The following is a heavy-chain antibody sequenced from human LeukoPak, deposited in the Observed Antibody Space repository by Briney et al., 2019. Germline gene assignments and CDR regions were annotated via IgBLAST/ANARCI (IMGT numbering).Heavy chain of an antibody. D-gene: IGHD7-27*01. CDR2: IYHSGST. CDR1: GYSISSGYF. CDR3: AQDTTTGDLNS. Sequence: PSETLSLTCTVSGYSISSGYFWAWIRQPPGKGLEWIGSIYHSGSTYYNPSLKSRLTISVDTSKNQFSLSLSSVTAADTAVYYSAQDTTTGDLNSWGQGTLVTVSS. V-gene: IGHV4-38-2*02. J-gene: IGHJ4*02.